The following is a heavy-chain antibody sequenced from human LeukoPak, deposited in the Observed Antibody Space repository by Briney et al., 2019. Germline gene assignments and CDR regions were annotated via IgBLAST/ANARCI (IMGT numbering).Heavy chain of an antibody. Sequence: GGSLRLSCAASGFTFSNYWMHWVRQAPGKGLVWVSRIKSDGSRTDYADSVKGRFTISRDNSKNTLYLQMNSLRAEDTAVYYCAKDQEILVVPAAINYWGQGTLVTVSS. J-gene: IGHJ4*02. V-gene: IGHV3-74*01. CDR1: GFTFSNYW. CDR3: AKDQEILVVPAAINY. CDR2: IKSDGSRT. D-gene: IGHD2-2*02.